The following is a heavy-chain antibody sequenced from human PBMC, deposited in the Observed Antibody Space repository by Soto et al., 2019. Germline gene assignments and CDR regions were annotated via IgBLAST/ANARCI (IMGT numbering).Heavy chain of an antibody. D-gene: IGHD2-2*01. V-gene: IGHV3-21*01. J-gene: IGHJ6*02. CDR3: ARSRGSEEYYYYYGMDV. CDR1: GFTFSSYS. CDR2: ISSSSSYI. Sequence: GGSLRLSCAASGFTFSSYSMNWVRQAPGKGLEWVSSISSSSSYIYYADSVKGRFTISRDNAKNSLYLQMNSLRAEDTAVYYCARSRGSEEYYYYYGMDVWGQGTTVTVSS.